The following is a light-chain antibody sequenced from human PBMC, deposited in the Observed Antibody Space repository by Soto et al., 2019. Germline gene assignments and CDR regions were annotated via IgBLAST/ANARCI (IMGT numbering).Light chain of an antibody. J-gene: IGKJ4*01. CDR2: TTS. CDR1: QSISSY. CDR3: QQSYCTPLT. V-gene: IGKV1-39*01. Sequence: DIQMTQSPPSLSASVGDSVTITCRASQSISSYLNWYQQKPGKAPKLLIYTTSSLQSGVPSRCSSGGSGTDFTPTINSLQPEDVATYYCQQSYCTPLTFGGGTKVDIK.